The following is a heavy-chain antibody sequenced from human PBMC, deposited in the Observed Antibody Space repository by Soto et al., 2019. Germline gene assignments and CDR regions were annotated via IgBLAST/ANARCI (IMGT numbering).Heavy chain of an antibody. Sequence: EVQLLESGGGLVQPGGSLRLSCVASGFTFSGNVMSWVRQAPGKGLEWISIISGSGGSTYYADSVKGRFTISRDNSNNTLYLQMHSLTAADTAVYYCAKNGCGGVCYSSGAGNWFDPWGQGTLVTVSS. CDR1: GFTFSGNV. D-gene: IGHD2-21*02. CDR2: ISGSGGST. J-gene: IGHJ5*02. V-gene: IGHV3-23*01. CDR3: AKNGCGGVCYSSGAGNWFDP.